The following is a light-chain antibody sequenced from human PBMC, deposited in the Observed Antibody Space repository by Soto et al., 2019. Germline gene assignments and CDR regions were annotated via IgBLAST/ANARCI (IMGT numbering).Light chain of an antibody. J-gene: IGKJ3*01. V-gene: IGKV3-20*01. CDR3: QQFASSPGFT. Sequence: EIVLTQSPGTLXLSPXERATLSCRASQTINNRYLAWYQQKPGQAPRLLIYGASSRATGIPDRFSGSGSGTDFTLTISRLEPEDFAVYYCQQFASSPGFTFGPGTKVDMK. CDR2: GAS. CDR1: QTINNRY.